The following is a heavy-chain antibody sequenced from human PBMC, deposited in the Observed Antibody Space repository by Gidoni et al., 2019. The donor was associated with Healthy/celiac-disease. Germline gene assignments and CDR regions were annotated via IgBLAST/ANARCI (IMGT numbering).Heavy chain of an antibody. CDR3: ARDRYDILTGYGEGDAFDI. J-gene: IGHJ3*02. CDR1: GDSVSSHSAA. Sequence: QVQLQQSGPGLVKPSQTLSLTCAISGDSVSSHSAAWNWIRQSPSRGLEWLGRTYYRSKWYNDYAVSVKSRITINPDTSKNQFSLQLNSVTPEDTAVYYCARDRYDILTGYGEGDAFDIWGQGTMVTVSS. CDR2: TYYRSKWYN. D-gene: IGHD3-9*01. V-gene: IGHV6-1*01.